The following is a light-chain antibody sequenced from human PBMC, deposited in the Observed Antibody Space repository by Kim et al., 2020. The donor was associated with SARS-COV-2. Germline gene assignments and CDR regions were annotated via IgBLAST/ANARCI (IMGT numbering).Light chain of an antibody. V-gene: IGKV3-20*01. CDR3: QHYGSSPYA. Sequence: SPGEGATLSCGASHSVSSSHLAWYQQKPGQAPRLLIYAASTRDTGIPDRFTGSVSGAGFTLTISRLEPEDFAVYYCQHYGSSPYAFGQGTKLEIK. CDR1: HSVSSSH. CDR2: AAS. J-gene: IGKJ2*01.